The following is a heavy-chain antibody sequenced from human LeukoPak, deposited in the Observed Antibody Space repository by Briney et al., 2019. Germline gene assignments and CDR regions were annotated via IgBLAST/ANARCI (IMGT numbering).Heavy chain of an antibody. Sequence: GGSLRLSCAASGFTFSSYAMSWVRQAPGKGLEWVSAISGSDGSTYYSDSVKGRYTISKDNSKNTLYLQMSSLRAEDTAVYYCAKDPRAVAFDYWGQGTLVTVSS. CDR3: AKDPRAVAFDY. CDR2: ISGSDGST. J-gene: IGHJ4*02. CDR1: GFTFSSYA. D-gene: IGHD6-19*01. V-gene: IGHV3-23*01.